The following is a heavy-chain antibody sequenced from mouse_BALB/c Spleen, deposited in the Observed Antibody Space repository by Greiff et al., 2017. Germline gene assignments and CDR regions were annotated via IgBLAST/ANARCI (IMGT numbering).Heavy chain of an antibody. Sequence: QVQLKESGAELARPGASVKMSCKASGYTFTSYTMHWVKQRPGQGLEWIGYINPSSGYTNYNQKFKDKATLTADKSSSTAYMQLSSLTSEDSAVYYCARGGYGSYEGFAYWGQGTLVTVSA. V-gene: IGHV1-4*01. CDR2: INPSSGYT. CDR3: ARGGYGSYEGFAY. CDR1: GYTFTSYT. D-gene: IGHD2-10*02. J-gene: IGHJ3*01.